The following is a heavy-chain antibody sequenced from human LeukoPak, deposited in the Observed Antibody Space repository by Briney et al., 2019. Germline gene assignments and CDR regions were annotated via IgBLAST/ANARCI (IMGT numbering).Heavy chain of an antibody. CDR1: GFSFHIHG. CDR2: VGGGNDI. D-gene: IGHD1-1*01. J-gene: IGHJ4*02. Sequence: GGSLRLSCAASGFSFHIHGMTWVRQAPGKGLEWVSSVGGGNDIHDSGSVKSRFTGSRDDAARTAFLQMNNLRVEDTAIYFCARDSTPMNGIWDHFDSWGQGTLVTVSS. CDR3: ARDSTPMNGIWDHFDS. V-gene: IGHV3-23*01.